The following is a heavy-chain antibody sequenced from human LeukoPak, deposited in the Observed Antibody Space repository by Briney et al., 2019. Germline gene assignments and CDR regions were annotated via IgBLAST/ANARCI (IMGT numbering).Heavy chain of an antibody. J-gene: IGHJ6*03. D-gene: IGHD1-7*01. CDR2: ISAYNGNT. Sequence: ASVKVSCKASGYTFTSYGISWVRQAPGQGLEWMGWISAYNGNTNYAQKLQGRVTMTTDTSTSTAYVELRSLRSDDTAVYYCARVVRGRELPLYYYYMDVWGKGTTVTVSS. CDR1: GYTFTSYG. V-gene: IGHV1-18*01. CDR3: ARVVRGRELPLYYYYMDV.